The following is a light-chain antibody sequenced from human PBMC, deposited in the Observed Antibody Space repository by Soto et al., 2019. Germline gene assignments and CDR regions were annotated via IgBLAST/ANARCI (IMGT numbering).Light chain of an antibody. CDR2: EVS. J-gene: IGLJ3*02. CDR3: SSYAGSNIWV. Sequence: QSALTQPPSASGSPGRSVTISCSGTRSDVGDYNSVSWYQQHPGKAPKLMIYEVSKRPPGVPDRFSGSKSGNAASLTVSGLQAEDEADYYCSSYAGSNIWVFGGGTQLTVL. V-gene: IGLV2-8*01. CDR1: RSDVGDYNS.